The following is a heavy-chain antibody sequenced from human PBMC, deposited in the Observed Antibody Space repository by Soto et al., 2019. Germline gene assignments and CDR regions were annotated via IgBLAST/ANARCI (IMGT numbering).Heavy chain of an antibody. D-gene: IGHD1-1*01. CDR1: GGSVNSGNYY. J-gene: IGHJ3*02. V-gene: IGHV4-61*01. CDR2: MSHSGGT. CDR3: ARVERGTATTVVDAFDI. Sequence: PSETLSLTCAVFGGSVNSGNYYWSWIRQPPGKGLEWIGEMSHSGGTHFNLSLKSRVTISVDTSKNQFSLKMSSVTAADTALYYCARVERGTATTVVDAFDIWGPGTMVTVSS.